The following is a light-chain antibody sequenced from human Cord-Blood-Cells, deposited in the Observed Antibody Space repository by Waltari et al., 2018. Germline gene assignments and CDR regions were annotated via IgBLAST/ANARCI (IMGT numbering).Light chain of an antibody. CDR1: SLRSYY. Sequence: SSELTQDPAVSVALGQTVRITCQGDSLRSYYASWYQQKPGQAPVLVIYGKNNRPSGIPDRFSGSSSGNTACLTITGAQAEDEADDYCNSRDSSGNHYVFGTGTRVTVL. CDR2: GKN. J-gene: IGLJ1*01. V-gene: IGLV3-19*01. CDR3: NSRDSSGNHYV.